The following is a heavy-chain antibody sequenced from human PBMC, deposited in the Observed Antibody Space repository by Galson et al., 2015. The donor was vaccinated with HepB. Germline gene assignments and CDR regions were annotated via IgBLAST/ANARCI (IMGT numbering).Heavy chain of an antibody. Sequence: QSGAEVKKPGTSVKVSCKASGSTFTSYYLHWVRQAPGQGLEWMGIINPSNGDTSYAQKFQGRVTMTRDTSTSTVFMELSSLRSEDTAVYYCARAHIGDQNAFDIWGRGTMVTVSS. D-gene: IGHD3-16*01. V-gene: IGHV1-46*01. CDR1: GSTFTSYY. CDR3: ARAHIGDQNAFDI. CDR2: INPSNGDT. J-gene: IGHJ3*02.